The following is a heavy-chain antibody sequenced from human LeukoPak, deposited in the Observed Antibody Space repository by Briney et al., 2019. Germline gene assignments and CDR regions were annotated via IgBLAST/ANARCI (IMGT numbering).Heavy chain of an antibody. V-gene: IGHV1-18*01. Sequence: GASVKVSCTASGYTFTSYGISWVRQAPGQGLEWMGWISAYNGNTNYAQKLQGRVTMTTDTSTSTAYMELRSLRSDDTAVYYCARFNSSGWFYYYYYGMDVWGQGTTVTVSS. CDR3: ARFNSSGWFYYYYYGMDV. D-gene: IGHD6-19*01. CDR2: ISAYNGNT. J-gene: IGHJ6*02. CDR1: GYTFTSYG.